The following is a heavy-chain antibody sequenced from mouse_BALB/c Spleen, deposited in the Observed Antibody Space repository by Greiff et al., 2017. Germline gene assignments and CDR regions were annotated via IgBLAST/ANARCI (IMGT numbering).Heavy chain of an antibody. CDR1: GFSLTSYG. Sequence: VQRVESGPGLVAPSQSLSITCTVSGFSLTSYGVHWVRQPPGKGLEWLGVIWAGGSTNYNSALMSRLSISKDNSKSQVFLKMNSLQTDDTARYYCASTVVASMDYWGQGTSVTVSS. V-gene: IGHV2-9*02. D-gene: IGHD1-1*01. CDR2: IWAGGST. CDR3: ASTVVASMDY. J-gene: IGHJ4*01.